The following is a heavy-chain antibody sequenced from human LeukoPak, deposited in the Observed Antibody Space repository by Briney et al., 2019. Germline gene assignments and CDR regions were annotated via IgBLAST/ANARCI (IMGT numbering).Heavy chain of an antibody. J-gene: IGHJ4*02. V-gene: IGHV3-7*02. CDR3: ARAFTSTGYYYVEY. CDR1: GFTFSNYW. D-gene: IGHD3-22*01. CDR2: IKPDGSET. Sequence: GGSLRLSCAASGFTFSNYWMSWVRQAPGKGLEWVASIKPDGSETYYADSVKGRFTISRDNSKNTLYLQMHSLRAEDTAVYYCARAFTSTGYYYVEYWGQGTLVTVSS.